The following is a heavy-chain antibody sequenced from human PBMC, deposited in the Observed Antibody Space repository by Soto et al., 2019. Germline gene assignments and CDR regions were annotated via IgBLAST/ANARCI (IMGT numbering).Heavy chain of an antibody. CDR2: INHSGST. Sequence: SETLSLTCTVSSGSISSGDYYWSWIRQPPGKGLEWIGEINHSGSTNYNPSLKSRVTISVDTSKNQFSLKLSSVTAADTAVYYCASRELRNYDFWSGYYYYGMDVWGQGTTVTVSS. J-gene: IGHJ6*02. CDR1: SGSISSGDYY. D-gene: IGHD3-3*01. CDR3: ASRELRNYDFWSGYYYYGMDV. V-gene: IGHV4-39*07.